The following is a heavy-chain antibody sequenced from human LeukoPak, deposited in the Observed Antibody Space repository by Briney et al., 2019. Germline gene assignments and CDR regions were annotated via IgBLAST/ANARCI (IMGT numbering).Heavy chain of an antibody. V-gene: IGHV4-59*08. CDR3: ARLRIRVAGHPFDY. CDR1: GGSISSYY. Sequence: SETLSLTCTVSGGSISSYYWSWIRQPPGEGVEWIGYIYYSGSTNYNPSLKSRVTISVDTSKNQFSLKLSSVTAADTAVYYCARLRIRVAGHPFDYWGQGTLVTVSS. D-gene: IGHD6-19*01. CDR2: IYYSGST. J-gene: IGHJ4*02.